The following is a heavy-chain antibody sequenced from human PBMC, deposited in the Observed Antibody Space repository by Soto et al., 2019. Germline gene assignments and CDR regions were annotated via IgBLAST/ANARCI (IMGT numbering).Heavy chain of an antibody. CDR1: GGTFSSYA. V-gene: IGHV1-69*12. D-gene: IGHD3-10*01. J-gene: IGHJ5*02. CDR3: ARDTYYYGSGSQNNWFDP. CDR2: IIPIFGTA. Sequence: QVQLVQSGAEVKKPGSSVKVSCKASGGTFSSYAISWVRQAPGQGLEWMGGIIPIFGTANYAQKFQGRVTITADEYTSTAYMELSSLRSEDTAVYYCARDTYYYGSGSQNNWFDPWGQGTLVTVSS.